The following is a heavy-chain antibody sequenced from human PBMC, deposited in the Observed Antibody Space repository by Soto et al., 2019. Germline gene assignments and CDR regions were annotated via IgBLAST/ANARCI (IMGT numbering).Heavy chain of an antibody. CDR1: GFTFSSYA. Sequence: GGSLRLSCAASGFTFSSYAMHWVRQAPGKGLEWVAVISYDGSNKYYADSVKGRFTISRDNSKNTLYLQMNSLRAEDTAVYYCARNSPLSGGATTLFDPWGQGTLVTVSS. CDR3: ARNSPLSGGATTLFDP. D-gene: IGHD1-26*01. V-gene: IGHV3-30-3*01. J-gene: IGHJ5*02. CDR2: ISYDGSNK.